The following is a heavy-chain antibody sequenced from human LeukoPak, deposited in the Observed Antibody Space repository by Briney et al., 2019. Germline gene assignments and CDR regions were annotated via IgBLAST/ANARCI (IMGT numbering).Heavy chain of an antibody. D-gene: IGHD2-2*01. CDR3: ARYGVAPAAYYYYYMDV. CDR1: GFTFSSYW. J-gene: IGHJ6*03. V-gene: IGHV3-7*01. CDR2: MKQDGSEK. Sequence: GGSLRLSCAASGFTFSSYWMSWVRQAPGKGLEWVANMKQDGSEKYYVDSVKGRFTISRDNAKNSLYLQMNSLRAEDTAVYYCARYGVAPAAYYYYYMDVWGKGTTVTVSS.